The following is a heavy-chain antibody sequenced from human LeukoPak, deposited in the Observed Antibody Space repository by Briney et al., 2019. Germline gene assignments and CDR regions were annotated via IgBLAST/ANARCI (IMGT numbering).Heavy chain of an antibody. CDR1: GGSISSDDYC. CDR2: NYYSGST. D-gene: IGHD5-24*01. J-gene: IGHJ3*02. V-gene: IGHV4-31*03. Sequence: PSETLSLTCSVSGGSISSDDYCWNWIRQHPGKGLEWIGYNYYSGSTYYNPSLKSRVALSVDTSKNQFSLKLSSLTAADTAVYYCAKSREEIRGLDAFDIWGQGTMVTVSS. CDR3: AKSREEIRGLDAFDI.